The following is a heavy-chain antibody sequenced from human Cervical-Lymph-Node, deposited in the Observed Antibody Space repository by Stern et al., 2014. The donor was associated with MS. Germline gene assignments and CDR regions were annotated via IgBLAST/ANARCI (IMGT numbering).Heavy chain of an antibody. CDR1: GGSISSGSYY. V-gene: IGHV4-61*02. Sequence: DQLVESGPGLVKPSQTLSLTCTVSGGSISSGSYYWSWIRQPAGKGLEWIGRIYTSGRTTYNPSLKSRFPISVDTSKNQFPLKRSSVTAADTAVYYCASRTLHAFDIWGQGTMVTVSS. CDR3: ASRTLHAFDI. CDR2: IYTSGRT. D-gene: IGHD1-14*01. J-gene: IGHJ3*02.